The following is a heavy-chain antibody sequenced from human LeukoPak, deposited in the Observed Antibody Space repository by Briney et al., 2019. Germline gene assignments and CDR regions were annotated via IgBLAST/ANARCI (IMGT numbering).Heavy chain of an antibody. V-gene: IGHV4-34*01. CDR3: ARGRGYSYGFSDY. J-gene: IGHJ4*02. Sequence: SETLSLTCAVYGGSFSGYYWSWIRQPPGKGLEWIEEINHSGSTNYNPSLKSRVTISVDTSKNQFSLKLSSVTAADTAVYYCARGRGYSYGFSDYWGQGTLVTVSS. D-gene: IGHD5-18*01. CDR1: GGSFSGYY. CDR2: INHSGST.